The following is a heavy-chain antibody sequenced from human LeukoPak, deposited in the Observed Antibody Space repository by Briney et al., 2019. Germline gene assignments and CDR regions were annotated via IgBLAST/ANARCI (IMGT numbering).Heavy chain of an antibody. CDR2: INPNSGDT. V-gene: IGHV1-2*02. CDR1: GYTFSGNY. J-gene: IGHJ4*02. Sequence: ASVKVSCKASGYTFSGNYMHWVRQAPGQGLEWMGWINPNSGDTNFAQKFQDRVTMTRDTSISTGYMELSRLTSDDAAVYYCARVGGYRGDYWGQGTLVTVSS. CDR3: ARVGGYRGDY. D-gene: IGHD3-16*02.